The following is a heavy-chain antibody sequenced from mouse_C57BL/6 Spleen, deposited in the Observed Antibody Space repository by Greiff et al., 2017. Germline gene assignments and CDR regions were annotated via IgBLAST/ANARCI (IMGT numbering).Heavy chain of an antibody. CDR2: ISDGGSYT. J-gene: IGHJ3*01. D-gene: IGHD3-1*01. V-gene: IGHV5-4*01. CDR3: AREGYGGWFAY. Sequence: EVQLVESGGGLVKPGGSLKLSCAASGFTFSSYAMSWVRQTPEKRLEWVATISDGGSYTYYPDNVKGRFTISRDNAKNNLYLQMSHLKSEDTAMYYCAREGYGGWFAYWGQGTLVTVSA. CDR1: GFTFSSYA.